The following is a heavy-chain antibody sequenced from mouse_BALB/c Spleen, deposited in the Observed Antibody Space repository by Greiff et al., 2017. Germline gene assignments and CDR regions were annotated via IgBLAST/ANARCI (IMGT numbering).Heavy chain of an antibody. CDR2: IRLKSDNYAT. J-gene: IGHJ4*01. Sequence: EVKVEESGGGLVQPGGSMKLSCVASGFTFSSYWMSWVRQSPETGLEWVAEIRLKSDNYATHYAESVKGKFTISRDDSKSRLYLQMNSLRAEDTGIYYCTLLGYAMDYWGQGTSVTVSS. CDR3: TLLGYAMDY. V-gene: IGHV6-6*02. CDR1: GFTFSSYW. D-gene: IGHD2-1*01.